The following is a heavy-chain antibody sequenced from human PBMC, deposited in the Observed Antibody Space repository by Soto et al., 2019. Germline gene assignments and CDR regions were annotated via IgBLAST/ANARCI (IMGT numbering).Heavy chain of an antibody. D-gene: IGHD3-3*01. Sequence: GGSLRLSCAASGFTFSSYWMSWVRQAPGKGLEWVANIKQDGSEKYYVDSVKGRFTISRDNAKNSLYLQMNSLRAEDTAVDYCARGGYYDFWSGSQDAFDIWGQGTMVTVSS. CDR3: ARGGYYDFWSGSQDAFDI. J-gene: IGHJ3*02. CDR1: GFTFSSYW. CDR2: IKQDGSEK. V-gene: IGHV3-7*01.